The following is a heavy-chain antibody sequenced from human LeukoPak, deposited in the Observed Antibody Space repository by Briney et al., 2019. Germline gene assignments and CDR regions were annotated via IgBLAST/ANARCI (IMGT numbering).Heavy chain of an antibody. CDR1: GFTVSSYA. D-gene: IGHD3-22*01. J-gene: IGHJ4*02. V-gene: IGHV3-30-3*01. CDR3: ARDQDYDSSGYYY. Sequence: PGRSLTLSCAASGFTVSSYAMHWDRQAPGKGLEGVAVISYDGSNKYYADSVKGRFTISRDNSKNTLYLQMNSLRAEDTAVYYCARDQDYDSSGYYYWGQGTLVTVSS. CDR2: ISYDGSNK.